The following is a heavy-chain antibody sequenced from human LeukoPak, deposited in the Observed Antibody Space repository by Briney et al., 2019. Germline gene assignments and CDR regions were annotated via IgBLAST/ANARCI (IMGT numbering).Heavy chain of an antibody. D-gene: IGHD6-19*01. CDR3: AREGGDGRGWFGY. CDR1: GFTFSSYG. CDR2: IWYDGSNK. Sequence: PGRSLRLSCAASGFTFSSYGMHWVRQAPGKGLEWVAVIWYDGSNKYYADSVKGRFTISRDNSKNTLYLQMNSLRAEDTAVYYCAREGGDGRGWFGYWGQGALVTVSS. J-gene: IGHJ4*02. V-gene: IGHV3-33*01.